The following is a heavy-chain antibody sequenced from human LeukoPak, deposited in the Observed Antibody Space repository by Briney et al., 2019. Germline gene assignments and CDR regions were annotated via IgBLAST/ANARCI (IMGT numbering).Heavy chain of an antibody. Sequence: KPSETLCLTCAVSGGSFSGYYMSWIRQPPGKGLEWIGEISHSGSTNYNPSFKSRVTISVDTTKKQFSLKLSSVTAADTAVYYCARVKYYYVWGSYRRKGPSFDYWGQGTLVTVSS. J-gene: IGHJ4*02. V-gene: IGHV4-34*01. D-gene: IGHD3-16*02. CDR2: ISHSGST. CDR3: ARVKYYYVWGSYRRKGPSFDY. CDR1: GGSFSGYY.